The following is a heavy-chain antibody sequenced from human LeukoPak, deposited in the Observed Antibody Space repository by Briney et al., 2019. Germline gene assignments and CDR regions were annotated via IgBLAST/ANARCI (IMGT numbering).Heavy chain of an antibody. Sequence: GGSLRLSCAASGFTFSGFGMHWVRQAPGKGLERVAVISYDESNKYYADSVKGRFTISRDNSKNTVFLQMNSLRAEDTAVYYCAKDRSIAAGGTVSEIDNWGQGTLVTVSS. CDR3: AKDRSIAAGGTVSEIDN. J-gene: IGHJ4*02. CDR2: ISYDESNK. D-gene: IGHD6-13*01. CDR1: GFTFSGFG. V-gene: IGHV3-30*18.